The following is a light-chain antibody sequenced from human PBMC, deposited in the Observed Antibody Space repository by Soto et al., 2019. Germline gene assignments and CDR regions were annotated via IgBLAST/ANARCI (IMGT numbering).Light chain of an antibody. CDR3: GSYTSSSILV. Sequence: QSALTQPASVSGSPGQSITISCTGTSSDVGGYNYVSWYQQHPGKAPKLMIYDVSNRPAGVSNRFSGSKSGNTASLTISGHQAEDDAEYYCGSYTSSSILVFGGGTKVTVL. CDR1: SSDVGGYNY. V-gene: IGLV2-14*01. CDR2: DVS. J-gene: IGLJ2*01.